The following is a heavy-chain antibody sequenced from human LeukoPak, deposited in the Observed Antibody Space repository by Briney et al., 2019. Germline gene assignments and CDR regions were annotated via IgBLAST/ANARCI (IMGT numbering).Heavy chain of an antibody. J-gene: IGHJ4*02. CDR2: MSGTGGRT. V-gene: IGHV3-23*01. Sequence: GGSLRLSCAASGFTFSSYAINWVRQAPGKGLEWVSAMSGTGGRTYYADSVKGRFTISRDNSKNTLYLQMNSLRAEDTAVYYCAKAVYLYSFDYWGQGTLVTVSS. CDR1: GFTFSSYA. CDR3: AKAVYLYSFDY. D-gene: IGHD1-14*01.